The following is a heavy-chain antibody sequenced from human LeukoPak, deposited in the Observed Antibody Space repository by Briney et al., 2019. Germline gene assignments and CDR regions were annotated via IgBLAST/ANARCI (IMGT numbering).Heavy chain of an antibody. CDR3: ARGSGWFNY. V-gene: IGHV4-34*01. J-gene: IGHJ4*02. CDR2: INHSGST. CDR1: GGSLSGYY. Sequence: TSETLSLTCAVYGGSLSGYYWTWIRQPPGKGLEWIGEINHSGSTDYNPSLKSRVTISVDTSKNQFSLKLSSVTAADTAVYYCARGSGWFNYWGQGTLVTVSS. D-gene: IGHD6-19*01.